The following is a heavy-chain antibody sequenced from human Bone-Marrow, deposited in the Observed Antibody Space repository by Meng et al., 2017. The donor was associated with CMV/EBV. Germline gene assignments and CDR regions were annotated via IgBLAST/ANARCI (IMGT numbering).Heavy chain of an antibody. CDR2: IYSGGSST. CDR1: GFTFSSYA. Sequence: GGSLRLSCAASGFTFSSYAMSWVRQAPGKGLEWVSVIYSGGSSTYYADSVKGRFTISRDNSKNTLYLQMNSLRAEDTAVYYCARGISHLLLLDYWGQGTLVTVSS. V-gene: IGHV3-23*03. CDR3: ARGISHLLLLDY. D-gene: IGHD2-2*01. J-gene: IGHJ4*02.